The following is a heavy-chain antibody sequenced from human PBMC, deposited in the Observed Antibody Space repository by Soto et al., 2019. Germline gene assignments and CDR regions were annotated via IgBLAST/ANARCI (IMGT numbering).Heavy chain of an antibody. D-gene: IGHD2-8*01. V-gene: IGHV1-18*01. J-gene: IGHJ6*02. Sequence: GASVKVSCKASGYTFTSYAMHWVRQAPGQGLEWMGWISAYNGNTNYAQKFQGRVTMTIDTSTSTAYMELRSLTSDDTAVYYCAKNGQPPYYYYGMDVWGQGTSVTVSS. CDR1: GYTFTSYA. CDR3: AKNGQPPYYYYGMDV. CDR2: ISAYNGNT.